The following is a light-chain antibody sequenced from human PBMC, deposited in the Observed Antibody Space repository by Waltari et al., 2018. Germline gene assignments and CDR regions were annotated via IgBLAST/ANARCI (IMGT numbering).Light chain of an antibody. CDR3: QQYGSSPLT. J-gene: IGKJ5*01. CDR1: QSVSSCY. V-gene: IGKV3-20*01. CDR2: GAS. Sequence: EIVLTQSPGTLSLSPGERATLSCRTSQSVSSCYLAWYQQKPCQAPRLLIYGASSRATGIPDRFSGSGSGTDFTLTISRLEPEDFAVYYCQQYGSSPLTFGQGTRLEIK.